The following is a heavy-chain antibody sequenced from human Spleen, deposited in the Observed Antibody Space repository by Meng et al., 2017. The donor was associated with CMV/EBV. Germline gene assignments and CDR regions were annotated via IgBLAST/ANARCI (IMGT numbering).Heavy chain of an antibody. Sequence: GGSLRLSCAASGFTFSGTAMHWVRQASGKGLEWVGRIRSKANSYATAYAASVKGRFTISSDDSKNTAYLQMNSLKTEDTAVYYCTRHGVGSSSSLGYWGQGTLVSVSS. V-gene: IGHV3-73*01. CDR1: GFTFSGTA. D-gene: IGHD6-6*01. J-gene: IGHJ4*02. CDR3: TRHGVGSSSSLGY. CDR2: IRSKANSYAT.